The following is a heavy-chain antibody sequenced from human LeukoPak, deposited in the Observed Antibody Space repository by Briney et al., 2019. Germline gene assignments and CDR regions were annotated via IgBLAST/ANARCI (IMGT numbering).Heavy chain of an antibody. V-gene: IGHV1-2*02. D-gene: IGHD2-2*01. J-gene: IGHJ6*03. CDR2: IKPNSGDT. Sequence: EASVKVSCKASGFTLTDYIHWVRQDPRQGLQWMGWIKPNSGDTDYAQKFQGRVTMTRVTSISTVYMELSSLRSDDTAVYYCARADSVPAGDYHYWYMDVWGKGTTVTVSS. CDR1: GFTLTDY. CDR3: ARADSVPAGDYHYWYMDV.